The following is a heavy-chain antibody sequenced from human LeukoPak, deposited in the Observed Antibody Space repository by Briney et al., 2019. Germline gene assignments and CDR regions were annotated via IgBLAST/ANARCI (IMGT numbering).Heavy chain of an antibody. V-gene: IGHV3-33*01. Sequence: PGGSLRLSCAASGFTFSSYGMHWVRQAPGKGLEWVAVIWYDGTNKFYADSVKGRFTISRDNSKNTLYLQMNSLRADDTAVYYCAREGDSSSHDWFFDLWGRGTLVTVSS. CDR1: GFTFSSYG. J-gene: IGHJ2*01. D-gene: IGHD6-13*01. CDR2: IWYDGTNK. CDR3: AREGDSSSHDWFFDL.